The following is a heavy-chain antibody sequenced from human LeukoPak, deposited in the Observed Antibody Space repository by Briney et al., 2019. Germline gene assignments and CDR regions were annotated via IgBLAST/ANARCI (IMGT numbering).Heavy chain of an antibody. CDR2: IWYDESNH. Sequence: SGRSLRLSCAAAGSNVKTYGMHWVRQAPGKRRGWVVVIWYDESNHYADSVKGRFTISRDISNNTLYLQMSSLRVEDTAIYYCARDHWQWLEDYYAMDVWGQGTTVTVSS. CDR1: GSNVKTYG. V-gene: IGHV3-33*01. D-gene: IGHD6-19*01. J-gene: IGHJ6*02. CDR3: ARDHWQWLEDYYAMDV.